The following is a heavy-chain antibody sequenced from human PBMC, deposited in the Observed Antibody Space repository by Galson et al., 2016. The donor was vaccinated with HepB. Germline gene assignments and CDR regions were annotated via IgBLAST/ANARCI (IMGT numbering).Heavy chain of an antibody. CDR3: TRDAPRHYYNSGSYYKSYYYYGMDV. Sequence: SVKVSCKASGYSFTNYYLHWVRQAPGQGLEWMGWINTYNGNTNYAQKLQGRVTMTTDSSTSTAYMELRSLISDDTAVYYCTRDAPRHYYNSGSYYKSYYYYGMDVWGQGTTVTVSS. CDR2: INTYNGNT. J-gene: IGHJ6*02. D-gene: IGHD3-10*01. V-gene: IGHV1-18*04. CDR1: GYSFTNYY.